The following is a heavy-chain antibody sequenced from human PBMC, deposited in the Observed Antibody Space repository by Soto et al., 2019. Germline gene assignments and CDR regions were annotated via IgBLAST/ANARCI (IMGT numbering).Heavy chain of an antibody. D-gene: IGHD6-13*01. Sequence: SETLSLTCTVFGGSISSSSYYRGWIPQPPGKGLEWIGSIYYSGSTYYNPSLKSRVTISVDTSKNQFSLKLSSVTAADTAVYYCARLVGIAAAGTRMRAFDIWGQGTMVTVSS. CDR3: ARLVGIAAAGTRMRAFDI. CDR1: GGSISSSSYY. CDR2: IYYSGST. J-gene: IGHJ3*02. V-gene: IGHV4-39*01.